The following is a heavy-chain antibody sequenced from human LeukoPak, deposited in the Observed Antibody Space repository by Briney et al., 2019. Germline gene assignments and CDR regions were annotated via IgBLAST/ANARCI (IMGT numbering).Heavy chain of an antibody. Sequence: GGSLRLSCAASGFTFSSYALSWVRQAPGKGLEWVSGITDSGTGTYYADSVKGRFTISRDNSKNTVYLQMSSLRAEDTAVYYCAKEVIVGVSFDYWGQGTLVTVSS. D-gene: IGHD1-26*01. CDR2: ITDSGTGT. J-gene: IGHJ4*02. CDR1: GFTFSSYA. CDR3: AKEVIVGVSFDY. V-gene: IGHV3-23*01.